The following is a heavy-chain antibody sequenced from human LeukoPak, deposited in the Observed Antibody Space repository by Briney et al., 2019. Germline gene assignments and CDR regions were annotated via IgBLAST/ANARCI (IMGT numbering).Heavy chain of an antibody. V-gene: IGHV4-34*01. CDR2: INHSGST. CDR3: ARGRWETTVTTGVWFDP. J-gene: IGHJ5*02. Sequence: GSLRLSCAASGFTFSSHSMNWVRQAPGKGLEWIGEINHSGSTNYNPSLKSRVTISVDTSKNQFSLKLSSVTAADTAVYYCARGRWETTVTTGVWFDPWGQGTLVTVSS. CDR1: GFTFSSHS. D-gene: IGHD4-17*01.